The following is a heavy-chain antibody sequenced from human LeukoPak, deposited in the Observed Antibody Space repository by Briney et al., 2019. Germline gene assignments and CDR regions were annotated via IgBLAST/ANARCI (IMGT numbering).Heavy chain of an antibody. Sequence: GGSLRPSCAASGFTFSSYWMSWVRQAPGKGLEWVANIKQDGSEKYYVDSVKGRFTISRDNAKNSLYLQMNSLRAEDTAVYYCARGCPEEWLRFRDYYYYYMSVWGKGTTVTVSS. D-gene: IGHD5-12*01. CDR1: GFTFSSYW. CDR3: ARGCPEEWLRFRDYYYYYMSV. CDR2: IKQDGSEK. V-gene: IGHV3-7*01. J-gene: IGHJ6*03.